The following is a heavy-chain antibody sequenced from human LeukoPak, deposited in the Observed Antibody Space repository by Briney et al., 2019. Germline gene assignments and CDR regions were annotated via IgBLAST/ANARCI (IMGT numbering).Heavy chain of an antibody. J-gene: IGHJ4*02. V-gene: IGHV3-66*01. Sequence: GGSLRLSCAASGFTFSSYAMSWVRQAPGKGLEWVSVIFSGGTTYYADSVKGRFTISRDNSKNTLYLQMNSLRADDTAVYYCARGSPRASSGYYYYFDYWGQGTLATVSS. CDR2: IFSGGTT. D-gene: IGHD3-22*01. CDR3: ARGSPRASSGYYYYFDY. CDR1: GFTFSSYA.